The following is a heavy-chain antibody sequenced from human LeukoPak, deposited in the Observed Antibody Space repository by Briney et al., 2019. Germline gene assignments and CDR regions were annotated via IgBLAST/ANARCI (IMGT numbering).Heavy chain of an antibody. D-gene: IGHD4-11*01. J-gene: IGHJ5*02. CDR3: ARGGFYSNYGMDWFDP. CDR1: GGSFSGYY. CDR2: INHSGST. Sequence: SETLSLTCAVYGGSFSGYYWSWIRQPPGKGLGWIGEINHSGSTNYNPSLKSRVTISVDTSKNQFSLKLSSVTAADTAVYYCARGGFYSNYGMDWFDPWGQGTLVTVSS. V-gene: IGHV4-34*01.